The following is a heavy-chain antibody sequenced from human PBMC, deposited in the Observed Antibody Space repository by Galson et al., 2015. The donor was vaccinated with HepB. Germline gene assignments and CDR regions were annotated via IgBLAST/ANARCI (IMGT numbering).Heavy chain of an antibody. V-gene: IGHV5-10-1*01. J-gene: IGHJ5*02. D-gene: IGHD3-3*01. CDR3: ARLGGQSEEAGEADYYDFWSA. CDR1: GSSFTSYW. CDR2: IDPSDSYT. Sequence: QSGAEVKKPGESLRISCKGSGSSFTSYWISWVRQMPGKGLEWMGRIDPSDSYTNYSPSFQGHVTISADKSISTAYLQWSSLRASDTAMYYCARLGGQSEEAGEADYYDFWSAWGQGTLVTVSS.